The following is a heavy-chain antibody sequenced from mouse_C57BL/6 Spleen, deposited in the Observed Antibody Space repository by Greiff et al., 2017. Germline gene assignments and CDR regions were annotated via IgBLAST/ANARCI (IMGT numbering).Heavy chain of an antibody. Sequence: DVKLVESGAELVKPGASVKLSCTASGFNIKDYYMHWVKQRTEQGLEWIGRIDPEDGETKYAPKFQGKATITADTSSNTAYLQLSSLTSEDTAVYYCARQLRLQAMDYWGQGTSVTVSS. J-gene: IGHJ4*01. CDR1: GFNIKDYY. V-gene: IGHV14-2*01. D-gene: IGHD3-2*02. CDR3: ARQLRLQAMDY. CDR2: IDPEDGET.